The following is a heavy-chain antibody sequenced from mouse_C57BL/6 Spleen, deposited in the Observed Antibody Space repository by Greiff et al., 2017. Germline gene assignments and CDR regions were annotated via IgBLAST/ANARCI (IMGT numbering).Heavy chain of an antibody. Sequence: QVQLQQPGAELVKPGASVKLSCKASGYTFTSYWMHWVKQRPGQGLEWIGMIHPNSGSTNYNEKFKSKATLTVDKSSSTAYMQLSSLTSEDSAVXYCARDYGSSSLAMDYWGQGTSVTVSS. CDR3: ARDYGSSSLAMDY. J-gene: IGHJ4*01. CDR1: GYTFTSYW. V-gene: IGHV1-64*01. D-gene: IGHD1-1*01. CDR2: IHPNSGST.